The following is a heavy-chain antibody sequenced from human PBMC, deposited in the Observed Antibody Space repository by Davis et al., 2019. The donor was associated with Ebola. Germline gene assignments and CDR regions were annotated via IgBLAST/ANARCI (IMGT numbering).Heavy chain of an antibody. CDR3: AVVPGGSTD. V-gene: IGHV4-59*08. D-gene: IGHD2-15*01. Sequence: SETLSLTCTVSGGSISSHYWSWIRQPPGKGLEWIGYFYDSGRTNYNPSLKSRVTISVDTSKNQFSLKLSSVTAADTAVYYCAVVPGGSTDWGQGTLVTVSS. J-gene: IGHJ4*02. CDR1: GGSISSHY. CDR2: FYDSGRT.